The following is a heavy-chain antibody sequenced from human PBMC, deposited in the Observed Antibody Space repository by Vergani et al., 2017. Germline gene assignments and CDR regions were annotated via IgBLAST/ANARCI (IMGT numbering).Heavy chain of an antibody. Sequence: EVQLLESGGGLVQPGGSLRLSCAASGFTFSSYAMSWVRQAPGKGLEWVSAISGSGGSTYYADSLKGRFTISRDNSKNTLYLQMNSLRAEDTAVYYCAKDLLGIVVVPAAGDDYWGQGTLVTVSS. D-gene: IGHD2-2*03. J-gene: IGHJ4*02. CDR2: ISGSGGST. CDR1: GFTFSSYA. V-gene: IGHV3-23*01. CDR3: AKDLLGIVVVPAAGDDY.